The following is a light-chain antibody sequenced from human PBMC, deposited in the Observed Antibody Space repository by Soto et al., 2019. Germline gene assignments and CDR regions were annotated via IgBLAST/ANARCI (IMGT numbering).Light chain of an antibody. V-gene: IGKV3-20*01. J-gene: IGKJ1*01. CDR2: GAA. Sequence: EIVLTQSPGTLSLSPGERATLSCRASQTITGPYLSWYQQKPSQTPLLLIYGAASRATGIPERFSGSGSGTDFDLTISRLEPEAFALYYCHQYDSWMFGPGTKVEIK. CDR1: QTITGPY. CDR3: HQYDSWM.